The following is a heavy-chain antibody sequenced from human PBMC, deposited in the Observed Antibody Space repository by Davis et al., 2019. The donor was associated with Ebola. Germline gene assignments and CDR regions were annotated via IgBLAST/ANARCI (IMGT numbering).Heavy chain of an antibody. J-gene: IGHJ4*02. D-gene: IGHD2-21*02. V-gene: IGHV4-39*01. CDR3: ARHSIGPSCGGDCYS. Sequence: SETLSLTCTVSGGSISSYSYWWGWIRQPPGKGLERLGSIYYSASTYYNPSLKSRVTISVDTSKNQFSLKLSSVTAADTAGYYRARHSIGPSCGGDCYSWGQGTLVTVSS. CDR2: IYYSAST. CDR1: GGSISSYSYW.